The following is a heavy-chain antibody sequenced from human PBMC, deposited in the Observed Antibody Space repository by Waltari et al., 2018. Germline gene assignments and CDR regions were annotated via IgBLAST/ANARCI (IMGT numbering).Heavy chain of an antibody. CDR2: IYYSGST. CDR3: ARDRVGQQLADAFDI. V-gene: IGHV4-39*07. J-gene: IGHJ3*02. Sequence: QLQLQESGPGLVKPSETLSLTCTVSGGSISSSSYYWGWIRQPPGKGLEWIGSIYYSGSTYYNPSLKSRVTISVDTSKNQFSLKLSSVTAADTAVYYCARDRVGQQLADAFDIWGQGTMVTVSS. D-gene: IGHD6-13*01. CDR1: GGSISSSSYY.